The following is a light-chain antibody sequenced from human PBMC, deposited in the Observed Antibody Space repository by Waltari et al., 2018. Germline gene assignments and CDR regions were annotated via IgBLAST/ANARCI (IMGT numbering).Light chain of an antibody. J-gene: IGKJ2*01. V-gene: IGKV3-20*01. Sequence: VLTQSPGTLSLSPGERATLSCRASQSITKKYFAWYQQKPGQAPRLLIYCASSRAAGVPDRFSGSGSGTDFTLTISRLEPEDFAVYYCQQYGSSVMYTFGQGTKLEIK. CDR1: QSITKKY. CDR3: QQYGSSVMYT. CDR2: CAS.